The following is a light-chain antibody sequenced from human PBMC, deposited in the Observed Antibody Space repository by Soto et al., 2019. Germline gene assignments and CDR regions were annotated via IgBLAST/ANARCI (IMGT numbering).Light chain of an antibody. CDR1: QSIISDS. J-gene: IGKJ1*01. V-gene: IGKV3-20*01. CDR3: HQYGISKWK. Sequence: EIVLTQSPGTLSFSPGERATLSCRASQSIISDSLAWYQQKPGQAPRLLIYGASSRATGIPDRFSGSGSGTDFTLTVSRLEPEDFAVFYCHQYGISKWKCGQGTKVDIK. CDR2: GAS.